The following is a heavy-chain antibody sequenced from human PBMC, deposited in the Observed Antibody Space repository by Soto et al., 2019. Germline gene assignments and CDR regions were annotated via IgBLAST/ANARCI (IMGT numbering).Heavy chain of an antibody. Sequence: EVQLVESGGGLVQPGGSLRLSCAVSGFTFDDYAMHWVRQAPGKGLEWVAGIMWNSAYIVYADSVKGLFTISRDNAKNSLYLQMTSLSAEDTALYYCVKDSTVYGVRQGLDFWGRGTLVTVSS. V-gene: IGHV3-9*01. J-gene: IGHJ4*02. CDR3: VKDSTVYGVRQGLDF. CDR1: GFTFDDYA. CDR2: IMWNSAYI. D-gene: IGHD2-8*01.